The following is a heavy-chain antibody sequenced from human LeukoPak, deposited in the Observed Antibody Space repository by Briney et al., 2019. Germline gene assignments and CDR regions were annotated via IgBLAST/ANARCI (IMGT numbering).Heavy chain of an antibody. CDR2: IYPSDSDI. Sequence: KPGESLKISCKGSGYSFTTYWIGWVRQMPGKGLEWMGIIYPSDSDIRISPSFQGQVTISVDKSINTAYLQWSSLKASDTAIYYCARRAVVIGVGYFDYWGQGTLVTVS. J-gene: IGHJ4*02. D-gene: IGHD4-23*01. CDR3: ARRAVVIGVGYFDY. CDR1: GYSFTTYW. V-gene: IGHV5-51*06.